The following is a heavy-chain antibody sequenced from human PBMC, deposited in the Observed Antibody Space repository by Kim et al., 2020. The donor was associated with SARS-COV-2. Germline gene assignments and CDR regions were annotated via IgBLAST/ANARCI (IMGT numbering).Heavy chain of an antibody. CDR1: GGSFSGYY. CDR2: INHSGST. CDR3: ARPTTYYYGSGSPRGVWF. D-gene: IGHD3-10*01. Sequence: SETLSLTCAVYGGSFSGYYWSWIRQPPGKGLEWIGEINHSGSTNYNPSLKSRVTISVDTSKNQFSLKLSSVTAADTTVYYCARPTTYYYGSGSPRGVWF. J-gene: IGHJ5*01. V-gene: IGHV4-34*01.